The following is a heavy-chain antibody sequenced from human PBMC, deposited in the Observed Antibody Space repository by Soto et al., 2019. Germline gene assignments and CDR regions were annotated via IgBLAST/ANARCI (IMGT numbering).Heavy chain of an antibody. D-gene: IGHD3-9*01. CDR3: ARDSSHYYDILTGYYGSAFDI. J-gene: IGHJ3*02. V-gene: IGHV4-59*01. CDR2: IYYSGST. Sequence: PSETLSLTCTVSGGFISSYYWSWIRQPPGKGLEWIGYIYYSGSTNYNPSLKSRVTISVDTSKNQFSLKLSSVTAADTAVYYCARDSSHYYDILTGYYGSAFDIWGQGTMVTVSS. CDR1: GGFISSYY.